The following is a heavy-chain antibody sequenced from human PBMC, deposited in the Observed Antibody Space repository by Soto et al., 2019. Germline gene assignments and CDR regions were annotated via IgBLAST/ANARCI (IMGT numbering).Heavy chain of an antibody. Sequence: ASMPVSCKASCYTLPAHYMHWVRQAPGQGLEWLGWVNPNSGDTQYAQKFQAWVTMSRDTSISTAYMELSRLRSDDTAVYYCARIGTTGTYYDAFDLWGQGKMVTVSS. CDR1: CYTLPAHY. D-gene: IGHD1-26*01. CDR2: VNPNSGDT. J-gene: IGHJ3*01. CDR3: ARIGTTGTYYDAFDL. V-gene: IGHV1-2*04.